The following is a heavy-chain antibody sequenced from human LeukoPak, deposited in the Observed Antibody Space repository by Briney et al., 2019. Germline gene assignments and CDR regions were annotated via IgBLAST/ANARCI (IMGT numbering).Heavy chain of an antibody. CDR2: IVHSGNT. J-gene: IGHJ3*02. CDR1: GGSFSGYY. D-gene: IGHD1-1*01. V-gene: IGHV4-34*12. CDR3: ARFGSSTRYKGAFDI. Sequence: SETLSLTCAVYGGSFSGYYWSWIRPPPGKGLEGIGEIVHSGNTKYNPSIKSRVTISVDTSKIQFSLNLTSVTAADTAVYYCARFGSSTRYKGAFDIWGQGTMVTVAS.